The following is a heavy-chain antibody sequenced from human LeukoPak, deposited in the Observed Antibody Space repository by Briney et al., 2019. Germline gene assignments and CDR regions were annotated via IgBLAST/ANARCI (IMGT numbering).Heavy chain of an antibody. CDR1: GGSISSYY. CDR2: IYYSGST. V-gene: IGHV4-59*01. CDR3: ARGRGSFDF. J-gene: IGHJ4*02. Sequence: SETLSLTCTVSGGSISSYYWSWIRQPPGKGLECIGYIYYSGSTNYNPSLKSRLTISVDTSKNQFSLKLTSVTAADTAVYYCARGRGSFDFWGRGTLVTVSS. D-gene: IGHD5-12*01.